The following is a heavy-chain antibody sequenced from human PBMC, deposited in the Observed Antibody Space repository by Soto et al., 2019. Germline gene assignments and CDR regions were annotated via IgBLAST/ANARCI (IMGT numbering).Heavy chain of an antibody. CDR1: GYSFTSYW. Sequence: GESLKISCKTSGYSFTSYWIGWVRQMPGKGMEWMGNIYPYDSDTRYRPSFQGQVTISADTSITTAYLQWSGLRASDTAMYFCARHLVGSTRGNFDYWGQGTLVTVSS. V-gene: IGHV5-51*01. J-gene: IGHJ4*01. CDR3: ARHLVGSTRGNFDY. CDR2: IYPYDSDT. D-gene: IGHD2-2*01.